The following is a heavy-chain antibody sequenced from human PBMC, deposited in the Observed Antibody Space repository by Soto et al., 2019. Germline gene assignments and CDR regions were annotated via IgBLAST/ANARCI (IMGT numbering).Heavy chain of an antibody. CDR2: ISGFNGNQ. Sequence: ASVKVSCKASGYEFTSYGITCVRQPPGQGLEWMAWISGFNGNQNYAQKFQDRVTLTTDTSKSTAYMGLSRLRSEDTAVYSCPSDVITVAPVRGRLEVWG. CDR1: GYEFTSYG. CDR3: PSDVITVAPVRGRLEV. D-gene: IGHD1-20*01. J-gene: IGHJ6*02. V-gene: IGHV1-18*01.